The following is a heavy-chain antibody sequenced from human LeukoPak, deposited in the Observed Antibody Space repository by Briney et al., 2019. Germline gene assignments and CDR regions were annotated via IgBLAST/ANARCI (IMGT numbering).Heavy chain of an antibody. J-gene: IGHJ5*02. CDR1: GFTFTNSA. D-gene: IGHD1-7*01. Sequence: GGSLRLSCAASGFTFTNSAMNWVRQAPGKGLEWVSSINDVASHIYYADSVKGRFTISRDNAKNSVSLQMNNLRAEDTGVYFCAREALVGLELVFDPWGQGTLVTVSS. V-gene: IGHV3-21*04. CDR3: AREALVGLELVFDP. CDR2: INDVASHI.